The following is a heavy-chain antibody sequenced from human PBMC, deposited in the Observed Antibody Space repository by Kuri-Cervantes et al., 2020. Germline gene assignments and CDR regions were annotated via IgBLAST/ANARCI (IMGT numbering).Heavy chain of an antibody. CDR2: ISGSGGST. Sequence: LSLTCAASGFTFSSYAMSWVRQAPGKGLEWVSAISGSGGSTYYADSVKGRFTISRDNSKNTLYLQMNSLRAEDTALYYCAKGLYYYDSSGYFSYLDYWGQGTLVTVSS. V-gene: IGHV3-23*01. CDR3: AKGLYYYDSSGYFSYLDY. D-gene: IGHD3-22*01. J-gene: IGHJ4*02. CDR1: GFTFSSYA.